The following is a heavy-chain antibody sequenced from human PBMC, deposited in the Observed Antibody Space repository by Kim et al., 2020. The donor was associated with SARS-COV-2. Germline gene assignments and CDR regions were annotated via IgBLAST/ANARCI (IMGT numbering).Heavy chain of an antibody. D-gene: IGHD3-10*01. Sequence: SETLSLTCTVSGGSITRYYWGWIRQPPGKGLEWIGYIYYSGSTNYNPSLKIRVTISVDTSKNQFSLTLSSLTAADTAVYYCARGDYGSGTHFDYWGQGTLVTVSS. V-gene: IGHV4-59*01. CDR3: ARGDYGSGTHFDY. CDR2: IYYSGST. J-gene: IGHJ4*02. CDR1: GGSITRYY.